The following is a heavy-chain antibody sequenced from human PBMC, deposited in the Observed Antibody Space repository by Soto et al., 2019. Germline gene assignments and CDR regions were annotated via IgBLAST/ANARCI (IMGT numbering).Heavy chain of an antibody. Sequence: GGSLRLSCAASGFTFSSYGIHWVRQAPGKGLEWVAVISYDGSNKYYADSVKGRFTISRDNAKNSLYLQMNSLRAEDTAVYYCARGSVVPAAISGYYYYAIDVWGQGTTVTVSS. CDR1: GFTFSSYG. CDR3: ARGSVVPAAISGYYYYAIDV. V-gene: IGHV3-30*03. D-gene: IGHD2-2*01. CDR2: ISYDGSNK. J-gene: IGHJ6*02.